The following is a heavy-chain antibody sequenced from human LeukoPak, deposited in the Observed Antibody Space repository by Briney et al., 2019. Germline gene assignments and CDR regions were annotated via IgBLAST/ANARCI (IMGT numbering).Heavy chain of an antibody. V-gene: IGHV1-2*02. J-gene: IGHJ5*02. CDR3: ARGRYFDWKQPPNKNWFDP. Sequence: ASVKVSCKASGYTFTGYYMHWVRQAPGQGLEWMGWINPNSGGTNYAQKFQGRVTMTRDTSISTAYMALSRLRSGDTAVYYCARGRYFDWKQPPNKNWFDPWGQGTLVTVSS. CDR2: INPNSGGT. D-gene: IGHD3-9*01. CDR1: GYTFTGYY.